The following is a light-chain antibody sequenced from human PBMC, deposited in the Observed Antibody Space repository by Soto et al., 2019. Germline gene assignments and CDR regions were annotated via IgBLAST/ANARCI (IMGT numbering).Light chain of an antibody. CDR2: WAS. V-gene: IGKV4-1*01. J-gene: IGKJ4*01. Sequence: DIVMTQSPDSLAVSLGERATINCKSSQSVLYSSNNKNYLAWYQQKPGQPPKLLIYWASTRESGVPDRFSGSGSETDFTLTISSLQAEDVAVYYCQQYVSLPLTFGGGTKVEIK. CDR3: QQYVSLPLT. CDR1: QSVLYSSNNKNY.